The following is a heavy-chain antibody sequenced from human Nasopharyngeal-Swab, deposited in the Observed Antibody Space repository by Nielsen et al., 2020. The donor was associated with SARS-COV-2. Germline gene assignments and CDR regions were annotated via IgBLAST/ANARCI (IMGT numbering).Heavy chain of an antibody. CDR3: VRDTGAWDFDY. V-gene: IGHV3-7*01. CDR1: GFSLSNYW. J-gene: IGHJ4*02. D-gene: IGHD1-26*01. CDR2: IRRDGGAR. Sequence: WGSLRLSCVGSGFSLSNYWMSWVRQAPGKGLEWVANIRRDGGARFYVDSVKGRFTISRDNAKNSLYLQMYSLRAEDTAVYYCVRDTGAWDFDYWGQGTLITVSS.